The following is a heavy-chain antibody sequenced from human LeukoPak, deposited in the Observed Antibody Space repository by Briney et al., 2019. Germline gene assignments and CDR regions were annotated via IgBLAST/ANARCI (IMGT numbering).Heavy chain of an antibody. Sequence: TGGSLRLSCAASGFTFRTYEMNWVRQAPGKGLEWLSYISSSGSTIYQADAVKGRFTISRDNSKNTLYLQMNSLRAEDTAVYYCAKEETMVRGVIKGGYFDYWGQGTLVTVSS. D-gene: IGHD3-10*01. CDR3: AKEETMVRGVIKGGYFDY. CDR2: ISSSGSTI. V-gene: IGHV3-48*03. CDR1: GFTFRTYE. J-gene: IGHJ4*02.